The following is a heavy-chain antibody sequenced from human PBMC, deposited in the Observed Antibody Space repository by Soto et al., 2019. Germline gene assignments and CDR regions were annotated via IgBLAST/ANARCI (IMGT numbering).Heavy chain of an antibody. Sequence: PGGSLRLSCTASGGTFRSYAMHWVRQATGKGLEWVAVISYDGSNKYYADSVKGRFTISRDNSKNTLYLQMNSLRAEDTAVYYCARVVRGDTAMAPGPFDYWGQGTLVTVSS. V-gene: IGHV3-30-3*01. J-gene: IGHJ4*02. D-gene: IGHD5-18*01. CDR1: GGTFRSYA. CDR2: ISYDGSNK. CDR3: ARVVRGDTAMAPGPFDY.